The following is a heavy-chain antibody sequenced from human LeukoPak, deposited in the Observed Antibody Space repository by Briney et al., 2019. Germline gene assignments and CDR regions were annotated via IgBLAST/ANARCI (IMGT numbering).Heavy chain of an antibody. V-gene: IGHV1-69*02. CDR1: GGTFSSYT. Sequence: ASVKVSCKASGGTFSSYTISWVRQAPGQGLEWMGRIIPILGIANYAQKFQGRVTITADKSTGTAYMELSSLRSEDTAVYYCARVGVLRFLKDPWFDPWGQGTLVTVSS. J-gene: IGHJ5*02. CDR2: IIPILGIA. CDR3: ARVGVLRFLKDPWFDP. D-gene: IGHD3-3*01.